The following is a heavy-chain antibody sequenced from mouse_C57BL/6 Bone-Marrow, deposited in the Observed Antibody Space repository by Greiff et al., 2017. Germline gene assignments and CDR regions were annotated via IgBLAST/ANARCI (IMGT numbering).Heavy chain of an antibody. Sequence: VQLQQSGAELVKPGASVKLSCTASGFNIKDYYIHWVKQRTEKGLEWIGRIDPEDGETKYAPKFQDKATITTDTAANTAYLQLSSLTSEDTAVYDCTSSLIYYGTNFWCQGTTLTVAS. J-gene: IGHJ2*01. D-gene: IGHD1-1*01. CDR1: GFNIKDYY. CDR3: TSSLIYYGTNF. V-gene: IGHV14-2*01. CDR2: IDPEDGET.